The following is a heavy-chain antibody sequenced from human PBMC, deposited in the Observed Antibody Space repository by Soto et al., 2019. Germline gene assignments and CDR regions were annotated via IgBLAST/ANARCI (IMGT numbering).Heavy chain of an antibody. V-gene: IGHV3-30-3*01. Sequence: QVQLVESGGGVVPPGGSLRVSCVVSGFTFNSYNMHWVRQAPGEGLEWVAVISFDGANTFYADSVKGRFTISRDTSRDTLYLQMSRLRVEDTAXXYCARDGYNRGGFDYWGQGTLVSVSS. J-gene: IGHJ4*02. CDR3: ARDGYNRGGFDY. CDR1: GFTFNSYN. CDR2: ISFDGANT. D-gene: IGHD6-25*01.